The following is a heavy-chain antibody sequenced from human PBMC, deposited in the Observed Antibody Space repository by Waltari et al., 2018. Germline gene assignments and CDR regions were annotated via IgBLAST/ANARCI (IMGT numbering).Heavy chain of an antibody. CDR3: ARGPLRPRGERVFDY. CDR1: GFPFSDYA. D-gene: IGHD3-16*01. V-gene: IGHV3-30-3*01. Sequence: QVQLVQSGGGVVQPGRSLRLSCTASGFPFSDYAMHWVRQAPGKGVEGVALISDDSIPKDQGGSMPGRFTIPRNRSKDHLYLQMNTLGPEGTAVDYCARGPLRPRGERVFDYWGQGALVTVSS. CDR2: ISDDSIPK. J-gene: IGHJ4*02.